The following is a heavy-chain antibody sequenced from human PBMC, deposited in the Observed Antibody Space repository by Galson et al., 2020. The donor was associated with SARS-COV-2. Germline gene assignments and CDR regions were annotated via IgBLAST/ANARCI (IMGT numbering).Heavy chain of an antibody. V-gene: IGHV3-48*03. J-gene: IGHJ3*02. Sequence: GGSLRLSCAASGFTFSSYEMNWVRQAPGKGLEWVSYISSSGSTIYYADSVKGRFTISRDNAKNSLYLQMNSLRAEDTAVYYCARASLLWFGELLSLGAFDIWGQGTMVTVSS. CDR1: GFTFSSYE. D-gene: IGHD3-10*01. CDR2: ISSSGSTI. CDR3: ARASLLWFGELLSLGAFDI.